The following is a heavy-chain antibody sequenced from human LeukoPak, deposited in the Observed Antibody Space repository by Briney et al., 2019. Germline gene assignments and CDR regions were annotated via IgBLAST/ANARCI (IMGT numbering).Heavy chain of an antibody. Sequence: PSGTLPLTCAVSGGSISSSNWWSWVRQPPGKGLEWIGEIYHSGSTNYNPSLKSRVTISVDKSKNQFSLKLSSVTAADTAVYYCARVRGRGSGWSYYGMDVWGQGTTVTVSS. CDR2: IYHSGST. CDR3: ARVRGRGSGWSYYGMDV. CDR1: GGSISSSNW. D-gene: IGHD6-19*01. J-gene: IGHJ6*02. V-gene: IGHV4-4*02.